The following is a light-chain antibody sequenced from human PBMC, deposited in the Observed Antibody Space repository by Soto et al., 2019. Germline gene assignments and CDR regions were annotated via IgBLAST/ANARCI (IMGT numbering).Light chain of an antibody. J-gene: IGKJ2*01. CDR3: QQYCSRLPYT. V-gene: IGKV4-1*01. Sequence: DIVRTQSPDSLAVSLGERATINCKSSQSVLSGSNNKNYLAWYQHKPGQPPKLLIHWASTREFGVPDRHSGRESGTDFTLRTSRQQAEYVAVYLCQQYCSRLPYTFGQGAKGEMK. CDR2: WAS. CDR1: QSVLSGSNNKNY.